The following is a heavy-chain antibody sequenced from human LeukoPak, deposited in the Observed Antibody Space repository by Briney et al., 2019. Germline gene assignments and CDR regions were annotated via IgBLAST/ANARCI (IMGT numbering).Heavy chain of an antibody. CDR3: ARVGYYDSSGYYYEYYYYGMDV. Sequence: ASVKVSCKASGYTFTSYDINWVRQATGQGLEWMGWMNPNSGNTGYAQKFQGGVTMTRNTSISTAYMELSSLRSEDTAVYYCARVGYYDSSGYYYEYYYYGMDVWGQGTTVTVSS. J-gene: IGHJ6*02. CDR2: MNPNSGNT. D-gene: IGHD3-22*01. CDR1: GYTFTSYD. V-gene: IGHV1-8*01.